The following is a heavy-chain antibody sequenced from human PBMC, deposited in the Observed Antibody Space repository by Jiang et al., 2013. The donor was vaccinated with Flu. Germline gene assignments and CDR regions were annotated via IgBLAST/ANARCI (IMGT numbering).Heavy chain of an antibody. D-gene: IGHD3-3*01. CDR3: ARGRPAYILGSGDEYFQH. CDR2: IYYSGST. J-gene: IGHJ1*01. CDR1: GGSVSSGSYY. Sequence: LLKPSETLSLTCTVSGGSVSSGSYYWSWIRQPPGKGLEWIGYIYYSGSTNYNPSLKSRVTISVDTSKNQFSLKLSSVTAADTAVYYCARGRPAYILGSGDEYFQHWGQGTLVTVSS. V-gene: IGHV4-61*01.